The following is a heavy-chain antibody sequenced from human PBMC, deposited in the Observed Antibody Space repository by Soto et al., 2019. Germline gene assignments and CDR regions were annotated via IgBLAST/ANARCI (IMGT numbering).Heavy chain of an antibody. V-gene: IGHV3-23*01. CDR1: GFTFRSYA. J-gene: IGHJ2*01. Sequence: SLRLSCAASGFTFRSYAMSWVRQAPGKGLEWVSGISGSGISTHYADSVKGRFTVSRDNSKNMLYLQMSSLRAEDTAVYNCAKEPVGPDWYFDLWGRGTLVTVSS. CDR3: AKEPVGPDWYFDL. CDR2: ISGSGIST.